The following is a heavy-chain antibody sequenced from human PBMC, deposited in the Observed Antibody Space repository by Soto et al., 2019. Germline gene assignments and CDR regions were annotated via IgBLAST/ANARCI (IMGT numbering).Heavy chain of an antibody. CDR2: IIPIFGTA. Sequence: QVQLVQSGAEVKKPGSSVKVSCKASGGTFSSYAISWVRQAPGQGLEWMGGIIPIFGTANYAQKFQGRVTITADESTSTAYMELSSLRSEDTAVYYCARERTHYDYVWGSYRVDAFDIWGQGTVVTVSS. CDR1: GGTFSSYA. D-gene: IGHD3-16*02. V-gene: IGHV1-69*01. CDR3: ARERTHYDYVWGSYRVDAFDI. J-gene: IGHJ3*02.